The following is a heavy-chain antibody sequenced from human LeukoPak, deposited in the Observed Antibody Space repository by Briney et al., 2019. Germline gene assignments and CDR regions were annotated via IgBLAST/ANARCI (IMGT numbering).Heavy chain of an antibody. V-gene: IGHV4-39*01. CDR3: ARRTTRWLLDIGGNAFDI. CDR2: IYYSGST. D-gene: IGHD5-24*01. Sequence: PSETLSLTCTVSGGSISSSSYYWGWIRQPPGKGLEWIGSIYYSGSTYYNPSLKSRVTISVDTSKNQFSLKLSSVTAADTAVYYCARRTTRWLLDIGGNAFDIWGQGTMVTVSS. CDR1: GGSISSSSYY. J-gene: IGHJ3*02.